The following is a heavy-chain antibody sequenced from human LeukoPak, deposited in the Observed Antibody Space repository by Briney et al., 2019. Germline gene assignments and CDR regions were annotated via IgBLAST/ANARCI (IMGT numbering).Heavy chain of an antibody. CDR1: GYTFTSYY. CDR2: INPSGGST. J-gene: IGHJ6*03. Sequence: GESLKISCKGSGYTFTSYYMHWVRQAPGQGLEWMGIINPSGGSTSYAQKFQGRVTMTRDMSMSTVYMELSSLRSEDTAVYYCARGSGVSYYYYMDVWGKGTTVTVSS. CDR3: ARGSGVSYYYYMDV. D-gene: IGHD1-26*01. V-gene: IGHV1-46*01.